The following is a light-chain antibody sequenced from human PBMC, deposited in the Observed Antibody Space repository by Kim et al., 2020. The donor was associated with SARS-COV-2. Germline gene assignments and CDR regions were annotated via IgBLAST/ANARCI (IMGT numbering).Light chain of an antibody. CDR2: ANR. Sequence: QRVTLSWAGTRPNIGASYGVHWCQQLPGTAPKLLMSANRNRPSGVPDRFSGSKSGTSASLAITGLQADDEADYFCQSYDSNVSAWVFGGGTQLTVL. J-gene: IGLJ2*01. V-gene: IGLV1-40*01. CDR3: QSYDSNVSAWV. CDR1: RPNIGASYG.